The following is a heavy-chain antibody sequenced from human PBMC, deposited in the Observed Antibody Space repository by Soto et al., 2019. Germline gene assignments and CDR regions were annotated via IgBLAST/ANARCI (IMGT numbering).Heavy chain of an antibody. D-gene: IGHD5-12*01. Sequence: EVQLVQSGAEVKKPGESLKISCKGSGYSFPIYWIAWVRQMPGRGLEWMGIIYPGDSDTRYSPSFQGQVTVSADKSISPAYLQWSSLKASDTAMYYCARRVSGYDFSAFDIWGQGTMVTVSS. J-gene: IGHJ3*02. CDR1: GYSFPIYW. CDR2: IYPGDSDT. V-gene: IGHV5-51*01. CDR3: ARRVSGYDFSAFDI.